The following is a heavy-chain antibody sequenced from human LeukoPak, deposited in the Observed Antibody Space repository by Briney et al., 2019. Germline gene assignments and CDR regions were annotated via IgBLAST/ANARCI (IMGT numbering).Heavy chain of an antibody. V-gene: IGHV4-39*07. J-gene: IGHJ4*02. Sequence: SETLSLTCTVSGGSISSYYWSWIRQPPGKGLEWIGSIYYSGSTYYNPSLKSRVTISVDTSKNQFSLKLSSVTAADTAVYYCARGGLWFGDKWGQGTLVTVSS. CDR2: IYYSGST. CDR1: GGSISSYY. D-gene: IGHD3-10*01. CDR3: ARGGLWFGDK.